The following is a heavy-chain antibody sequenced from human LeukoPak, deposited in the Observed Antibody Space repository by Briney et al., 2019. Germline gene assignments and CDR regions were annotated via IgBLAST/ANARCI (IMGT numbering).Heavy chain of an antibody. CDR3: AKSTSSAYGLDV. Sequence: GAALETSWKGAGSSFSNYWIGWGRPPPGKGGGFMLIIYPCDSDTKYSPSFQGQVTISADKSISTAYLQLNSLKASDTAMYYCAKSTSSAYGLDVWGQGTTVTVSS. CDR1: GSSFSNYW. CDR2: IYPCDSDT. V-gene: IGHV5-51*01. J-gene: IGHJ6*02.